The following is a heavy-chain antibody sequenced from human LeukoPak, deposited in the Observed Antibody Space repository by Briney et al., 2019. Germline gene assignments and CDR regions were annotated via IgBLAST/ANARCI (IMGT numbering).Heavy chain of an antibody. Sequence: GGSLRLSSAASGFTFSNAWMSWVRQAPGKGLEWDGRIKSKTDGGTTDYAAPVKGRFTISRDDSKNTLYLQMNSLKTEDTAVYYCTTTTDYGGNSVLDYFDYWGQGTLVTVSS. D-gene: IGHD4-23*01. CDR2: IKSKTDGGTT. CDR1: GFTFSNAW. J-gene: IGHJ4*02. CDR3: TTTTDYGGNSVLDYFDY. V-gene: IGHV3-15*01.